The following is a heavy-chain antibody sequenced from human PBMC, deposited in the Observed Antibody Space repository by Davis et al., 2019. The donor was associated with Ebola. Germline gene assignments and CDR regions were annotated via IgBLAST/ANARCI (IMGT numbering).Heavy chain of an antibody. Sequence: GESLKISCKGSGYSFTSYWIGWVRQMPGKGLEWMGFIYPGDSVTRYSPSFQGQVTISADKSRTTAYLQWSSLKTSETAIDYCARRAYPYCSGGNGRSCPNWFDPWGQGTLVTVSS. CDR2: IYPGDSVT. CDR1: GYSFTSYW. D-gene: IGHD2-15*01. V-gene: IGHV5-51*01. CDR3: ARRAYPYCSGGNGRSCPNWFDP. J-gene: IGHJ5*02.